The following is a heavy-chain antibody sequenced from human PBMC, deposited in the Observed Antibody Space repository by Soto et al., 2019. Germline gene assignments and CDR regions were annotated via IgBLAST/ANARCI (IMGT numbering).Heavy chain of an antibody. CDR1: GFSITNAW. CDR3: NTGSVEGV. V-gene: IGHV3-15*07. D-gene: IGHD2-15*01. J-gene: IGHJ6*02. CDR2: IKRKIVGETT. Sequence: EVQLVESGGGLVKPGGSLRLSCVASGFSITNAWMNWVRQAPGKGLEWVGRIKRKIVGETTDYAAPVKGRFTISRDDSKNMLYLQMNSLKADDTALYYCNTGSVEGVWGQGTTVTVSS.